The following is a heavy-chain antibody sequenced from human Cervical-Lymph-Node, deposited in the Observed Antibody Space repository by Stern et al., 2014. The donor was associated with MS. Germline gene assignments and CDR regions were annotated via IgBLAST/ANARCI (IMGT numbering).Heavy chain of an antibody. D-gene: IGHD3-10*01. J-gene: IGHJ5*02. CDR2: IYYSGSP. Sequence: QLQLQESGPGLVKPSETLSLTCTVSGGSIRSYYWSWIRQPPGKGLEWLGYIYYSGSPDYNHSLKSRVTMSVDTPKNQFSLKLSSVTAADTAVYFCARSSYYYGSGTWFDPWGQGTLVTVSS. CDR3: ARSSYYYGSGTWFDP. V-gene: IGHV4-59*01. CDR1: GGSIRSYY.